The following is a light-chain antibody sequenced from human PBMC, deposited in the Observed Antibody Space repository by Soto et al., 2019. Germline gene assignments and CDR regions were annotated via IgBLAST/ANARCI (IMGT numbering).Light chain of an antibody. Sequence: DIQMTQSPSSLSASVGDRVTITCRASQGIGNDLGWYQQKPGKAPKRLIYSSFILQSGVPSRFSGSGSETEFTLTIISLQPEDSATYFCLQHKSYPLTFGQWTRLQIK. CDR3: LQHKSYPLT. CDR2: SSF. J-gene: IGKJ5*01. CDR1: QGIGND. V-gene: IGKV1-17*01.